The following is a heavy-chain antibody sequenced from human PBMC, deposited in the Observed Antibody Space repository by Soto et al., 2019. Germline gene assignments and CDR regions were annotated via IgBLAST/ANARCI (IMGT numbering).Heavy chain of an antibody. V-gene: IGHV2-5*02. CDR3: VHRTTVTSDDY. D-gene: IGHD4-17*01. CDR1: GFSLTTNRVV. J-gene: IGHJ4*02. CDR2: IYGDDDK. Sequence: QVTLKVSGPTLVTPTQTLTLTCTFSGFSLTTNRVVVAWVRPPPGKAPSWLAFIYGDDDKRYSPSLLSRLTITKDTSQNQVVLTMPNLDPVYTATYYCVHRTTVTSDDYWGRGTLFTFYS.